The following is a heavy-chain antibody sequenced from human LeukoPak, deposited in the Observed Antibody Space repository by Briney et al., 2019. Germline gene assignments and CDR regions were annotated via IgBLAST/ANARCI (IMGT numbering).Heavy chain of an antibody. D-gene: IGHD3-22*01. J-gene: IGHJ3*02. CDR1: GGSIRGYY. Sequence: SETLSLTCNVSGGSIRGYYWSWIRQPPGKGLEWIGYIYSSGSTNYNPSLKSRVTMSVDTSKNQSSLKVSSVTAADTAVYYCAREADSPKGFHAVDIWGQGTMVSVSS. CDR2: IYSSGST. V-gene: IGHV4-59*01. CDR3: AREADSPKGFHAVDI.